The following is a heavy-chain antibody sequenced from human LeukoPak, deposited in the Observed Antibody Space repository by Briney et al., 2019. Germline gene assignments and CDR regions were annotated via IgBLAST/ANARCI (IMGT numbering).Heavy chain of an antibody. CDR2: IYHSGST. D-gene: IGHD3-22*01. Sequence: SETLSLTCTVSGYSISSGYYWGWIRQPPGKGLEWIGSIYHSGSTYYNPSLKSRVTISVDTSKNQFSLKLISVTAADTAVYYCARLKGMTLTVIVMKPSFYFDYWGQGTLVTVSS. CDR1: GYSISSGYY. J-gene: IGHJ4*02. CDR3: ARLKGMTLTVIVMKPSFYFDY. V-gene: IGHV4-38-2*02.